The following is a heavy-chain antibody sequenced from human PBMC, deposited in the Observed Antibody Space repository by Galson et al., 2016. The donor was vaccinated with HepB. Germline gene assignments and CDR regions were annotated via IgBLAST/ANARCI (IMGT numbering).Heavy chain of an antibody. CDR2: ILYTRRT. Sequence: ETLSLTCTVSGGPISGYYWSWIRQPPGQGLEWIAAILYTRRTWYKPSLRSRTTISVDTSRNQFSLTLTSMTAADTAVYYCARELDCGGNCHDGADFDYWGQGIMAVVSS. CDR3: ARELDCGGNCHDGADFDY. CDR1: GGPISGYY. V-gene: IGHV4-59*12. J-gene: IGHJ4*02. D-gene: IGHD2-21*02.